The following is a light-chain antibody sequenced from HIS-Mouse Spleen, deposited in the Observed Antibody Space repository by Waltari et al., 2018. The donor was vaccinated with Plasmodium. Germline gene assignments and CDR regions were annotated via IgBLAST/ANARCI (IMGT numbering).Light chain of an antibody. CDR2: EDS. Sequence: SYELTQPPSVSVSPGQTARITCSGDALPKKYAYWYQQKSGQAPVPVIYEDSKRPSGIPERFSGSSSGTMATLTISGAQVEDEADYYWYSTDSSGNHRVFGGGTKLTVL. CDR3: YSTDSSGNHRV. V-gene: IGLV3-10*01. J-gene: IGLJ3*02. CDR1: ALPKKY.